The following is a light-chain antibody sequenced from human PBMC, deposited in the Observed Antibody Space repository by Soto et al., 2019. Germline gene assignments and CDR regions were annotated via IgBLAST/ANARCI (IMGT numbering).Light chain of an antibody. V-gene: IGKV1-27*01. CDR1: QGIRNY. CDR2: AAS. Sequence: DIQMTQSPSSLSGSVGARVTFPSRAVQGIRNYLAWYQQKPGRVPKLLIFAASTLQSGVPSRFSGSGSGTDFTLTISSLQAEDVATYYCQKYNSAPLTFGGGTKVEIK. J-gene: IGKJ4*01. CDR3: QKYNSAPLT.